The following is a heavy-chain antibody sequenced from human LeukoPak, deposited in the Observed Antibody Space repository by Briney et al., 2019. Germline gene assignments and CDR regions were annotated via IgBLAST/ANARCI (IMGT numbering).Heavy chain of an antibody. CDR2: IYHSGST. V-gene: IGHV4-38-2*02. J-gene: IGHJ3*02. CDR1: GYSISSGYY. D-gene: IGHD5-24*01. CDR3: ARGGWPGAFDI. Sequence: SETLSLTCTVSGYSISSGYYWGWIRQPPGTGLEWIGSIYHSGSTYYNPSLKSRVTISVDTSKNQFSLKLSSVTAADTAVYYCARGGWPGAFDIWGPGTMVTVSS.